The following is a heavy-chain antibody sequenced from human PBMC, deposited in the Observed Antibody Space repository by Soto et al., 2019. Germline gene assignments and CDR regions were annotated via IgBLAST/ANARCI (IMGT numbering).Heavy chain of an antibody. CDR3: ARGHYRYAMDV. J-gene: IGHJ6*02. CDR1: GGSISTGVYS. V-gene: IGHV4-30-2*01. CDR2: INHSGST. Sequence: SETLSLTXDVSGGSISTGVYSWNWIRQPPGKGLEWVGYINHSGSTYDNPSLKSRVTMSVNRSKNQFSLNLTSVTAADTAVYFCARGHYRYAMDVWGQGTTVTVSS.